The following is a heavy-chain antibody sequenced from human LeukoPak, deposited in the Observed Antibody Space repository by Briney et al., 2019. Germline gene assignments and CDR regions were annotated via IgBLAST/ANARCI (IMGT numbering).Heavy chain of an antibody. Sequence: GGSLRLSCAASGFTVSSNYMSWVRQAPGKGLEWVSAISGSGGSTYYADSVKGRFTISRDNSKNTLYLQMNSLRAEDTAVYYCAKDPSDPLPAGYSVTWGQGTLVTVSS. CDR2: ISGSGGST. D-gene: IGHD6-13*01. CDR3: AKDPSDPLPAGYSVT. J-gene: IGHJ4*02. CDR1: GFTVSSNY. V-gene: IGHV3-23*01.